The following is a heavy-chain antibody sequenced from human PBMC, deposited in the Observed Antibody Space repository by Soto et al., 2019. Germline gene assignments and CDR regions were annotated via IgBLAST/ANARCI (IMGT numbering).Heavy chain of an antibody. CDR2: IYYSGST. CDR1: GASINSGDYY. CDR3: ARILMNYYRLDY. J-gene: IGHJ4*02. D-gene: IGHD3-10*01. Sequence: PSETLSLTCTVSGASINSGDYYWSWIRQPPGKGLEWIGHIYYSGSTYYNPSPKSRAGISVDSSKSQVSLKLTSVTAADTAVHFCARILMNYYRLDYWGQGALVTVSS. V-gene: IGHV4-30-4*01.